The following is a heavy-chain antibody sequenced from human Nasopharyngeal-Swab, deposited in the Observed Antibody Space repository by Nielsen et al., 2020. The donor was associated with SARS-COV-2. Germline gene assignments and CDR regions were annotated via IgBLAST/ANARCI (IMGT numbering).Heavy chain of an antibody. CDR3: AKGYHVNAYYFDY. D-gene: IGHD1-1*01. V-gene: IGHV3-23*01. CDR2: IVNNGVNT. J-gene: IGHJ4*02. Sequence: GGSLRLSCAASGFTFSAYVVSWVRQAPGKGLEWVSGIVNNGVNTYYEDSVKGRFTISRDNSKNTLYLQMNSLRAEDTALYYCAKGYHVNAYYFDYWGQGSLVTVSS. CDR1: GFTFSAYV.